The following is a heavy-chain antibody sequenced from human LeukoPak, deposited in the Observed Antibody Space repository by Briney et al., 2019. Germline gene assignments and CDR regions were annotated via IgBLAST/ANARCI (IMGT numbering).Heavy chain of an antibody. Sequence: SETLSLTCTVSGGSIRSYYWSWIRQPAGKGLEWIGRIYSSGSTNYNPSLKSRGTMSVDMSKNQFSLKLTSVTAADTAMYYCASAAYCYGSGSYSPFDYWGQGTLVTVSS. CDR3: ASAAYCYGSGSYSPFDY. CDR2: IYSSGST. J-gene: IGHJ4*02. D-gene: IGHD3-10*01. CDR1: GGSIRSYY. V-gene: IGHV4-4*07.